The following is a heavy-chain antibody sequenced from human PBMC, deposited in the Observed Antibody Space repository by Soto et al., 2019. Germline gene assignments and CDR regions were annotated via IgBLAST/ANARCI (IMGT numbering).Heavy chain of an antibody. Sequence: GGSLRLSCAASGFIFRMYWMHWVRQTPGKGLVWISRIYNDGSYTDYADSVRGRFTISRDNVNDTLYLQMNNLRAEDSGLYYCTRGPRPISTGTGAYWGQGTQVTVSS. CDR2: IYNDGSYT. D-gene: IGHD3-10*01. J-gene: IGHJ4*02. CDR1: GFIFRMYW. V-gene: IGHV3-74*01. CDR3: TRGPRPISTGTGAY.